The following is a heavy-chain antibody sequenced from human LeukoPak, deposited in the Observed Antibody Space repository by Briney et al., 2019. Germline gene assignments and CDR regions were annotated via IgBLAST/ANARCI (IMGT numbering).Heavy chain of an antibody. CDR1: GYTFTSYG. CDR2: INPHSGGT. J-gene: IGHJ4*02. V-gene: IGHV1-2*02. CDR3: ARDMDSGPDFFDY. D-gene: IGHD1-26*01. Sequence: ASVKVSCKASGYTFTSYGISWVRQAPGQGLEWMGWINPHSGGTDHAQKFQGRVTMTRDTSIGTAYMELSRLRSDDTAVYYCARDMDSGPDFFDYWGLGTLVTVSS.